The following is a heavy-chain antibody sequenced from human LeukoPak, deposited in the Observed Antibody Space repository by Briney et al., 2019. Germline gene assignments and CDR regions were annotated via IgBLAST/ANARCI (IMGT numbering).Heavy chain of an antibody. CDR2: IYYSGST. CDR3: ARGYSYAHDAFDI. J-gene: IGHJ3*02. V-gene: IGHV4-39*01. CDR1: GGSISSSSYY. Sequence: PSETLSLTCTVSGGSISSSSYYWGWIRQPPGKGLEWIGSIYYSGSTYYNPSLKSQVTISVDTSKNQFSLKLSSVTAADTAVYYCARGYSYAHDAFDIWGQGTMVTVSS. D-gene: IGHD5-18*01.